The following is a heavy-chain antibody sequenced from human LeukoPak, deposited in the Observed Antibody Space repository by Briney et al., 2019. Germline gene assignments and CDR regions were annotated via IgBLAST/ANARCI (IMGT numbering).Heavy chain of an antibody. J-gene: IGHJ5*02. CDR1: GGSISSYY. CDR2: IYTSGST. V-gene: IGHV4-4*07. D-gene: IGHD2-15*01. CDR3: ARGGYCSGGSCPNWFDP. Sequence: SETLSLTCTVSGGSISSYYWSWIRQPAGKGLEWIGRIYTSGSTNYNPSLKSRVTMSVDTSKNHFSLKLSSVTAADTAVYYCARGGYCSGGSCPNWFDPWGQGTLVTVSS.